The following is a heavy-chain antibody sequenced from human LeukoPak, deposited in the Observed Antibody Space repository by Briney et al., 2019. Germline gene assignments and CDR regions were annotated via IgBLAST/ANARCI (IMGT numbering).Heavy chain of an antibody. V-gene: IGHV1-18*01. J-gene: IGHJ4*02. CDR3: AREVDYYDSSGYYYRFDY. CDR2: ISAYNGNT. D-gene: IGHD3-22*01. CDR1: GYTFTSYG. Sequence: ASVKVSCKASGYTFTSYGISWARQAPGQGLEWMGWISAYNGNTNYAQKLQGRVTMTTDTSTSTAYMELRSLRSDDTAVYYCAREVDYYDSSGYYYRFDYWGQGTLVTVSS.